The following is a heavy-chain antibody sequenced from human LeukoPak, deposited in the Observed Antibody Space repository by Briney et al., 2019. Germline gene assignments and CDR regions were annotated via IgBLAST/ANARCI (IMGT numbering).Heavy chain of an antibody. CDR2: IWYDGSNK. CDR3: ARDLTHYFDY. CDR1: GFTLSTCG. J-gene: IGHJ4*02. Sequence: PGRSLRLSCAASGFTLSTCGIHWVRQAPGKGLEWVAVIWYDGSNKYYADSVKGRFTISRDNSKNTMYLQMNSLRAEDTAVYYCARDLTHYFDYWGQGTLVTVSS. V-gene: IGHV3-33*08.